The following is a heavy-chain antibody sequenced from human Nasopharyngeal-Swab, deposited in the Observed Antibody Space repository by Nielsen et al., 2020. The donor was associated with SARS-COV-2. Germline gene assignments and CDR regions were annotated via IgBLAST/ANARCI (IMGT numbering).Heavy chain of an antibody. CDR2: ISYDGSNK. CDR1: GFTFSSYG. CDR3: ARVIWDCSSTSCTYYYYYYMDV. D-gene: IGHD2-2*01. Sequence: GESLKISCAASGFTFSSYGMHWVRQAPGKGLEWVAVISYDGSNKYYADSVKGRFTISRDNAKNSLYLQMNSLRAEDTAVYYCARVIWDCSSTSCTYYYYYYMDVWGKGTTVTVSS. J-gene: IGHJ6*03. V-gene: IGHV3-30*03.